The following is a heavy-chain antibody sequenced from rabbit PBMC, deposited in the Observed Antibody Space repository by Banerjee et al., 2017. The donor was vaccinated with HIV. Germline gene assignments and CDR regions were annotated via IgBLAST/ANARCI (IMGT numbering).Heavy chain of an antibody. CDR3: MRYGTGWGDNL. J-gene: IGHJ4*01. D-gene: IGHD4-1*01. CDR1: GFSFSNKYV. Sequence: QEQLEESGGDLVKPEGSLTLTCTASGFSFSNKYVMCWVRQAPGKGLEWIACINTSSGNIVYATWAKGRFTISKTSWTTVTLQMTSLTAADTATYFCMRYGTGWGDNLWGPGTLVTVS. CDR2: INTSSGNI. V-gene: IGHV1S45*01.